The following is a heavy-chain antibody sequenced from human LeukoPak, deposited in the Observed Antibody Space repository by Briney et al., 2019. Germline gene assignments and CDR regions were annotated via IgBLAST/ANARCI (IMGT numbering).Heavy chain of an antibody. V-gene: IGHV1-2*02. CDR1: GYTFTGYY. D-gene: IGHD2-2*01. J-gene: IGHJ5*02. CDR3: ARGPAAANWFDP. CDR2: INPNSGGT. Sequence: ASVKVSCKASGYTFTGYYMHWVRQAPGQGLEWMGWINPNSGGTNCAQKFQGRVTMTRDTSISTAYMELSRLRSDDTAVYYCARGPAAANWFDPWGQGTLVTVSS.